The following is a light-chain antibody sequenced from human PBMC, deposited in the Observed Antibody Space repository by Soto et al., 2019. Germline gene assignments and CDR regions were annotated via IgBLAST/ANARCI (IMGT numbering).Light chain of an antibody. CDR1: QNIHNH. J-gene: IGKJ1*01. Sequence: DKLMSQSPATLSVSPGERVTLSCRASQNIHNHMSWFLQKPGQTPRLLIYDAIIRAPDVPARFSGSWSGTEFTLTINSLQSEDVATYYCQKYNTAPRTFGQGTKVELK. V-gene: IGKV3-15*01. CDR2: DAI. CDR3: QKYNTAPRT.